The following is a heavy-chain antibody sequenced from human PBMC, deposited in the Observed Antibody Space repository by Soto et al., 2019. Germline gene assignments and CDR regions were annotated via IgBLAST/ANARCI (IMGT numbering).Heavy chain of an antibody. D-gene: IGHD5-12*01. CDR3: ARWHPGPPASKPSDP. Sequence: ASVKVSCKASGYTFTSYGISWVRQAPGQGLEWMGWISAYNGNTNYAQKLQGRVTMTTDTSTSTAYMELRSLRSDDTAVYYCARWHPGPPASKPSDPWGQGTLVTVSS. CDR2: ISAYNGNT. CDR1: GYTFTSYG. V-gene: IGHV1-18*01. J-gene: IGHJ5*02.